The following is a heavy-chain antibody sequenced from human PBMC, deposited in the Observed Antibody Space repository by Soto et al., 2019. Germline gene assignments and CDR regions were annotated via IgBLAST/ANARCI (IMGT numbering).Heavy chain of an antibody. CDR3: AREGEGLHFAY. J-gene: IGHJ4*02. CDR2: MWSDGSNK. Sequence: QVQLVESGGGVVQPGRSLRLSCAASGFTFSSYGMHWVRQSPGRGLEWVAVMWSDGSNKYYADAVKGRFTISRDNSQNTLFLQMHSLRAEDTAVYYCAREGEGLHFAYWGQGTLVTVSS. V-gene: IGHV3-33*01. D-gene: IGHD3-16*01. CDR1: GFTFSSYG.